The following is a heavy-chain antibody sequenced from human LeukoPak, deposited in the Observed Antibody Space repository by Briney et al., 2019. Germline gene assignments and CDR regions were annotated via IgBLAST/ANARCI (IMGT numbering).Heavy chain of an antibody. CDR2: IKGKGDGETT. D-gene: IGHD3-10*01. J-gene: IGHJ4*02. Sequence: GGSLRLSCAASGFTFRNAWMSWVRQAPGKGLEWVGRIKGKGDGETTDNAAPVKGRFTMSRDDSKDTVYLHMHTVKDEDTAVYYCATDPGLTMIRGVFVKWGQGALVTVSS. V-gene: IGHV3-15*01. CDR1: GFTFRNAW. CDR3: ATDPGLTMIRGVFVK.